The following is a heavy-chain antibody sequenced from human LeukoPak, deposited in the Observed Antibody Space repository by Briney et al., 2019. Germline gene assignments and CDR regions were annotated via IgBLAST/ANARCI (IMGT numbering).Heavy chain of an antibody. CDR3: TKPTTGIAAAGTSDY. V-gene: IGHV3-23*01. CDR1: GFTFTTFA. D-gene: IGHD6-13*01. CDR2: ISGGAANT. Sequence: GGSLRLSCAASGFTFTTFALSWVRQAPGKGLEWVSTISGGAANTYYADSVKGRFTISRDNSKNTLYLQMDSLRAEDTAIYYCTKPTTGIAAAGTSDYWGQGTLVTVSS. J-gene: IGHJ4*02.